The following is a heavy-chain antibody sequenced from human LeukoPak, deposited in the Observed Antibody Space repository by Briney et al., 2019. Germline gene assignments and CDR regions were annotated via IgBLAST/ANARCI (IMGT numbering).Heavy chain of an antibody. CDR1: GGSVSSGGYY. V-gene: IGHV4-31*11. Sequence: PSGSLTLTCAVSGGSVSSGGYYWGCIGQHPGMGLEWIGYIYYSESTYYNPSLNSRVTISVDTSKNQFSLKLSSVSAADTAVYYCARGYCSSTSCYLADYWGQGTLVTVSS. D-gene: IGHD2-2*01. CDR2: IYYSEST. CDR3: ARGYCSSTSCYLADY. J-gene: IGHJ4*02.